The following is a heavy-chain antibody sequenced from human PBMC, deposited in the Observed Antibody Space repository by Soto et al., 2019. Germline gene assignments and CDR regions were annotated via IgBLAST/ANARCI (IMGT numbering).Heavy chain of an antibody. CDR3: ARAVAVAADFDY. V-gene: IGHV1-3*05. J-gene: IGHJ4*02. CDR2: INAGNGNT. D-gene: IGHD6-19*01. CDR1: GYTFTGYA. Sequence: QVQLVQSGAEEKKPGASVMVSCKASGYTFTGYAMHWVRQAPGPRLEWMGWINAGNGNTKYSQKFQGRVTITRDTSASTAYMELSSLRSEDTAVYYCARAVAVAADFDYWGQGTLVTVSS.